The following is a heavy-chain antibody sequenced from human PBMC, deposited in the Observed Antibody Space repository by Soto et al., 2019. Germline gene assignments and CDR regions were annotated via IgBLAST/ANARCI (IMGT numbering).Heavy chain of an antibody. D-gene: IGHD6-19*01. Sequence: EVQLVESGGGLVQPGRSLRLSCAASGFTFDDYAMHWVRQAPGKGLEWVSGISWNSGSIGYADSVKGRFTISRDNAKNSLYLQMNSLRAEDTAVYYCAKDAGIAVANFDYWGQGTLVTVSS. CDR2: ISWNSGSI. J-gene: IGHJ4*02. CDR1: GFTFDDYA. CDR3: AKDAGIAVANFDY. V-gene: IGHV3-9*01.